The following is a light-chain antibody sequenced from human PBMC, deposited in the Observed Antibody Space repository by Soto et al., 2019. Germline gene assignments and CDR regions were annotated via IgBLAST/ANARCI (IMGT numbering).Light chain of an antibody. CDR2: DVS. CDR3: SSYTSSSIYV. J-gene: IGLJ1*01. V-gene: IGLV2-14*03. CDR1: SSDVGGYEY. Sequence: ALTQPASVSGSPGQSITISCTGTSSDVGGYEYVSWYQQHPGKAPKLLIFDVSNRPSGVSDRFSGSKSGNTASLTISGLQAEDEAEYHCSSYTSSSIYVFGTGTKVTVL.